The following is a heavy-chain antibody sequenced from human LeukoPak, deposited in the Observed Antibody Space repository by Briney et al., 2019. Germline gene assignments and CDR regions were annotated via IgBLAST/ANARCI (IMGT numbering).Heavy chain of an antibody. V-gene: IGHV3-7*01. Sequence: LSGRSLRLTCAASGFTFGDYWMNWVRQAPGKGLEWVANIKQDGSDKAYVDSVRGRFTISRDNAKNSLYLQMNSLRAEDTAVYYCAKVRDRRDGYNFYFYYYMDVWGKGTTVTVSS. J-gene: IGHJ6*03. CDR1: GFTFGDYW. CDR2: IKQDGSDK. CDR3: AKVRDRRDGYNFYFYYYMDV. D-gene: IGHD5-24*01.